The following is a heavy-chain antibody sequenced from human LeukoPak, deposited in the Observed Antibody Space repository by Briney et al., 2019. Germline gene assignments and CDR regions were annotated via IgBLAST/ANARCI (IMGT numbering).Heavy chain of an antibody. CDR1: GFTFSSYG. Sequence: PGGSLRLSCAASGFTFSSYGMHWVRQAPGKGLEWVSGVSGGGDSTYYADSVKGRFTISRDNSKNTLYLQMNSLRAEDTAVYYCAKGPWYSGSYFFDYWGQGTLVTVSS. V-gene: IGHV3-23*01. D-gene: IGHD1-26*01. J-gene: IGHJ4*02. CDR3: AKGPWYSGSYFFDY. CDR2: VSGGGDST.